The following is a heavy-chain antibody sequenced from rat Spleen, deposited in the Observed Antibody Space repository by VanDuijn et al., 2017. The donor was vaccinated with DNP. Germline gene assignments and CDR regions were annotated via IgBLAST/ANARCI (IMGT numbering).Heavy chain of an antibody. CDR1: GFTFSNYG. CDR2: ISPSGGSL. V-gene: IGHV5-19*01. Sequence: EVQLVESGGGLVQPGRSMKLSCAASGFTFSNYGMHWIRQAPTKGLKWVASISPSGGSLYYRDSVKGRFTISRDNAKSILYLQLDSLRSEDTAIYYCTTDPNYGAYPNWFAYWGQGTLVAVSS. CDR3: TTDPNYGAYPNWFAY. D-gene: IGHD1-11*01. J-gene: IGHJ3*01.